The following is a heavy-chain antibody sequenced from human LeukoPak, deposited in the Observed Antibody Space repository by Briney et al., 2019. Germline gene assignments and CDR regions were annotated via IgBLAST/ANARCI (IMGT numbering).Heavy chain of an antibody. V-gene: IGHV1-69*01. D-gene: IGHD1-20*01. CDR3: AREGLTGSYYFDY. CDR2: IIPIFGTA. CDR1: GGTFSSYA. Sequence: GSSVKVSCKASGGTFSSYAISWVRQAPGQGLERMGGIIPIFGTANYAQKFQGRVTITADESTSTAYMELSSLRSEDTAVYYCAREGLTGSYYFDYWGQGTLVTVSS. J-gene: IGHJ4*02.